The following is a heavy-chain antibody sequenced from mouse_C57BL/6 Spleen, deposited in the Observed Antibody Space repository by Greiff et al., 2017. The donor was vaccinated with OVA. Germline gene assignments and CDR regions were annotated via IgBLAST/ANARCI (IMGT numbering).Heavy chain of an antibody. D-gene: IGHD2-5*01. CDR1: GYTFTSYW. Sequence: QVQLQQPGAELVKPGASVKLSCKASGYTFTSYWMQWVKQRPGQSLEWIGEIDPSDSYTNYNQKFKGKAKLTVDTSSSTAYMQLSSLTAEDSAVYYCARYSNYPYYAMDDWGQGTSVTVSS. J-gene: IGHJ4*01. V-gene: IGHV1-50*01. CDR3: ARYSNYPYYAMDD. CDR2: IDPSDSYT.